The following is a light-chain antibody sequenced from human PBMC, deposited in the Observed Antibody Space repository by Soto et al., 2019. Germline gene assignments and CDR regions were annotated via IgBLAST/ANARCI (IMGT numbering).Light chain of an antibody. Sequence: EIVLPQSPDTLSLSPGQRATLSCRASQSVRSDYFAWYQQKPGQAPRVIIFGVSTRATGVPDRFSGSGSGTDFTLTISRLEPEDFALYYCQQYGNSPLTFGGGTKVDI. J-gene: IGKJ4*01. CDR2: GVS. CDR1: QSVRSDY. CDR3: QQYGNSPLT. V-gene: IGKV3-20*01.